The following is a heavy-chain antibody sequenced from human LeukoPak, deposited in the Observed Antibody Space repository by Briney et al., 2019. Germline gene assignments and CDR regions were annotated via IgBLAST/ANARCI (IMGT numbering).Heavy chain of an antibody. CDR2: ISGSGGST. V-gene: IGHV3-23*01. Sequence: GRSLRLSCAASRFTFSNYAMSWVRQAPGKGLEWVSTISGSGGSTYYADSVKGRFTISRDNSKNTLHLQMNSLRAEDTAVYYCAESAYYDSSGFYREYYFDYWGQGTLVTVSS. CDR3: AESAYYDSSGFYREYYFDY. CDR1: RFTFSNYA. D-gene: IGHD3-22*01. J-gene: IGHJ4*02.